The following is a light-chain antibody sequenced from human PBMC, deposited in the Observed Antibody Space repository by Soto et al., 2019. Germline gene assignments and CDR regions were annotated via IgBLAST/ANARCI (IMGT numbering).Light chain of an antibody. CDR1: QGIRSE. J-gene: IGKJ4*01. CDR2: TAS. V-gene: IGKV1-6*01. Sequence: IQLTQSPSSLSASVGARVTITCRASQGIRSELGWYQQKPGKAPNLLIYTASTLQSGVPSRFSGSGSGTDFTLTISSLQPEDFATYYCIQDYNYPLTFGGGTKVDIK. CDR3: IQDYNYPLT.